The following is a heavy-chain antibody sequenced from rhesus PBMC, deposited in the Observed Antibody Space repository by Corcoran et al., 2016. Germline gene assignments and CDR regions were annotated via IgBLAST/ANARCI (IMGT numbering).Heavy chain of an antibody. J-gene: IGHJ6*01. CDR3: ARGPADGLDS. Sequence: QVQLVQSGAEVKKPGASVKLSCKASGYTFTSYSINWVRQAPGQGLEWMGSISPSNGNTGYTQKFHGGVTMTRATSTLTACMGLSSLRFEDAAVYYCARGPADGLDSWGQGVVVTVSS. V-gene: IGHV1-200*01. CDR1: GYTFTSYS. CDR2: ISPSNGNT.